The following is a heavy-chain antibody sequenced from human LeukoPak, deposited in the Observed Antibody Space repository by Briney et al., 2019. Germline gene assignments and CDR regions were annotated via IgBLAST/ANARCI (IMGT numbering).Heavy chain of an antibody. J-gene: IGHJ4*02. CDR1: GFTFSSYS. V-gene: IGHV3-21*01. Sequence: PGGSLRLSCAASGFTFSSYSMNWVRQAPGKGLEWVSSISSSSSYIYYADSVKGRFTISRGNAKNSLYLQMNSLRAEDTAVYYCARDLSGSYPVLDYWGQGTLVTVSS. CDR3: ARDLSGSYPVLDY. CDR2: ISSSSSYI. D-gene: IGHD3-10*01.